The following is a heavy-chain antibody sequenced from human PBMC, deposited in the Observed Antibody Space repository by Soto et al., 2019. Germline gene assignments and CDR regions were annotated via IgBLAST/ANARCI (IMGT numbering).Heavy chain of an antibody. CDR3: ARGYGGPIGWFDP. Sequence: QVQLVQSGAEVKKPGASVKVSCKASGYTFTSYAMHWVRQAPGQRLEWMGWINAGNGNTKYSQKFQGRVTITRDTSASTAYLELSSLRSEDTAVYYCARGYGGPIGWFDPWGQGTLVTVSS. D-gene: IGHD3-16*01. CDR2: INAGNGNT. CDR1: GYTFTSYA. J-gene: IGHJ5*02. V-gene: IGHV1-3*01.